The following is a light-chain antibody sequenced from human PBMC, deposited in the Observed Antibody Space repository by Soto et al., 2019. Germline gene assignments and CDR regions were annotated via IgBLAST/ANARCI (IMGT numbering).Light chain of an antibody. V-gene: IGKV3-15*01. CDR3: QQYNSYPIT. Sequence: EIVMNQSPGTLSVFPGETATLSCRASQSVSSYLDWFQQKPGQVPRLIMYRGLNRAIGVPARFSGSGSETEFTLTISSLQSDDFATYYCQQYNSYPITFGQGTRLEIK. CDR2: RGL. CDR1: QSVSSY. J-gene: IGKJ5*01.